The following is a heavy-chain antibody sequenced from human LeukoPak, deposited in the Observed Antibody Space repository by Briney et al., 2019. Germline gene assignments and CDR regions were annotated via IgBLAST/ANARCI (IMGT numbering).Heavy chain of an antibody. V-gene: IGHV4-59*01. CDR2: IYYSGST. CDR1: GASISNYY. D-gene: IGHD3-22*01. J-gene: IGHJ2*01. CDR3: AREVTDDSSGYYDWYFDL. Sequence: SETLSLICTVSGASISNYYWSWIRQPPGKGLEWIGYIYYSGSTNYNPSLKSRVTISVDTSKNQFSLKLSSVTAADTAVYYCAREVTDDSSGYYDWYFDLWGRGTLVTVSS.